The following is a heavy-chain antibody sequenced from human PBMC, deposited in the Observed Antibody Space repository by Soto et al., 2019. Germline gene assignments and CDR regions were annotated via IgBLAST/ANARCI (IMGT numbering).Heavy chain of an antibody. CDR1: GGSITSGGYY. V-gene: IGHV4-39*01. Sequence: SETLSLTCTVSGGSITSGGYYWGWIRQPPGKGLEWIGSIYYSGSTYYNPSLKSRVTISVDTSKNQFSLKLSSVTAADTAVYYCARLGGYYQAFDSWGQGTLVTVS. J-gene: IGHJ4*02. D-gene: IGHD3-22*01. CDR2: IYYSGST. CDR3: ARLGGYYQAFDS.